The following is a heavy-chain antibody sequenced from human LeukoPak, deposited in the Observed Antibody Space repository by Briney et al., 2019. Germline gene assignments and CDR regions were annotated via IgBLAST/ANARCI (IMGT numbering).Heavy chain of an antibody. CDR3: ASTGYSSSWYEN. J-gene: IGHJ4*02. Sequence: SETLSLTCTVSGGSISSYYWSWIRPPPGKGLEWIGYIYYSASTNYNPSLKSRVTISVDTSKNQFSLKLSSVTAADTAVYYCASTGYSSSWYENWGQGTLVTVSS. D-gene: IGHD6-13*01. V-gene: IGHV4-59*01. CDR2: IYYSAST. CDR1: GGSISSYY.